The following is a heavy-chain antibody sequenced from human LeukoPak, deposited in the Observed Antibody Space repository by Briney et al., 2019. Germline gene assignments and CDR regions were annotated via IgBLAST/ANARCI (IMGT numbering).Heavy chain of an antibody. CDR3: ARDGGGYDWDLDY. CDR2: ISSSSSYI. J-gene: IGHJ4*02. CDR1: GFTFSSYS. Sequence: KPGGSLRLSCAASGFTFSSYSMNWVRQAPGKGLEWVSSISSSSSYIYYADSVKGRFTIPRDNAKNSLYLQMNSLRAEDTAVYYCARDGGGYDWDLDYWGQGTLVTVSS. V-gene: IGHV3-21*01. D-gene: IGHD5-12*01.